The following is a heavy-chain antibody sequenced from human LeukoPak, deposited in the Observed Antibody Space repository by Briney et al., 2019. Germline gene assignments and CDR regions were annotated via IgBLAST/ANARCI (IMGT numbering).Heavy chain of an antibody. J-gene: IGHJ5*02. Sequence: GGSLRLSCAASGFTFSSYSMNWVRQAPGKGLEWGSSISSSSSYIYYADSVKGRFTISRDNAKNSLYLQMNSLRAEDTAVYYCARAMATATNNWFDPWGQGTLVTVSS. CDR1: GFTFSSYS. CDR3: ARAMATATNNWFDP. CDR2: ISSSSSYI. V-gene: IGHV3-21*01. D-gene: IGHD1-26*01.